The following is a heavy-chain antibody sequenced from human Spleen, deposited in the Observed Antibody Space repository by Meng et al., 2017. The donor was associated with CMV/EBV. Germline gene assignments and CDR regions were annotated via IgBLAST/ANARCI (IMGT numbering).Heavy chain of an antibody. D-gene: IGHD1-14*01. J-gene: IGHJ6*02. CDR2: ISSNGGST. CDR1: GFTFSSYA. CDR3: ARDLGSSLPYGMDV. V-gene: IGHV3-64*02. Sequence: GGSLRLSCAASGFTFSSYAMHWVRQAPGKGLEYVSAISSNGGSTYYADSVKGRFTISRDNSKNTLYLQMGSLRAEDMAVYYCARDLGSSLPYGMDVWGQGTTVTVSS.